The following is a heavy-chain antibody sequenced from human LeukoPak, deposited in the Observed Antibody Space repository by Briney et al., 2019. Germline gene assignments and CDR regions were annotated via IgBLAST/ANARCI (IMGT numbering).Heavy chain of an antibody. CDR3: ARDAGLYGSGSYLTY. V-gene: IGHV1-2*02. Sequence: XVSCXXXXXTFTXXXXHWVRQAPGQGLEWMGWINPNSGGTNYAQKFQGRVTMTRDTSISTAYMELSRLRSDDTAVYFCARDAGLYGSGSYLTYWGQGTLVTVSS. D-gene: IGHD3-10*01. CDR2: INPNSGGT. CDR1: XXTFTXXX. J-gene: IGHJ4*02.